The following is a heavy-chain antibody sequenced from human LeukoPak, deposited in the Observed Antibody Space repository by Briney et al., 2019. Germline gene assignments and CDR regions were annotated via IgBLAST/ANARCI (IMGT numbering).Heavy chain of an antibody. CDR2: INHSGST. D-gene: IGHD4-23*01. V-gene: IGHV4-34*01. Sequence: SETLSLTCAVYGGSFSGYYWGWIRQPPGKGLEWIGEINHSGSTNYNPSLKSRVTISVDTSKNQFSLKLSSVTAADTAVYYCAKPTVDYYYYYYMDVWGKGTTVTVSS. J-gene: IGHJ6*03. CDR1: GGSFSGYY. CDR3: AKPTVDYYYYYYMDV.